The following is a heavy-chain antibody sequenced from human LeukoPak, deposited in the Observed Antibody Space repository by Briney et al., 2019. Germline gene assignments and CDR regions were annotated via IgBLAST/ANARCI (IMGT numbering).Heavy chain of an antibody. V-gene: IGHV3-64D*06. J-gene: IGHJ4*02. D-gene: IGHD5-24*01. Sequence: GGSLRLSRSASGFTFSNYAMHWVRQAPGKGLEYVSAISSNGGSTYYADSVKGRFTISRDNSKNTLYLQMSSLRAEDTAVYYCVQSGSPEMATNAFDYWGQGTLVTVSS. CDR1: GFTFSNYA. CDR3: VQSGSPEMATNAFDY. CDR2: ISSNGGST.